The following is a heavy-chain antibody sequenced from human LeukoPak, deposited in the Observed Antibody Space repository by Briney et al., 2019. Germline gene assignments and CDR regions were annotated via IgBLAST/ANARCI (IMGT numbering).Heavy chain of an antibody. J-gene: IGHJ6*03. CDR3: ASQGHHGKIVGTTLSYFYMDV. D-gene: IGHD1-26*01. V-gene: IGHV4-34*01. CDR1: GGSFSGHY. CDR2: INHSGST. Sequence: SETLSLTCAVYGGSFSGHYWSWIRQPPGKGLEWIGEINHSGSTNYNPSLKSRVTISVDTPKNQFSLKLSSVTAADTAFYYCASQGHHGKIVGTTLSYFYMDVWGKGTTVTVSS.